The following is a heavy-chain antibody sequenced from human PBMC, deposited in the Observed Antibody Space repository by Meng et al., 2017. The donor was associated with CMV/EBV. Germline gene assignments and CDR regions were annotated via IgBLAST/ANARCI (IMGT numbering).Heavy chain of an antibody. V-gene: IGHV3-9*01. CDR2: ISWNSGSI. CDR1: GFTFDDYA. CDR3: ARDKSRRDGYNYGY. J-gene: IGHJ4*02. D-gene: IGHD5-24*01. Sequence: SLKISCAASGFTFDDYAMHWVRQAPGKGLEWVSGISWNSGSIGYADSVKGRFTISRDNSKNTLYLQMNSLRAEDTAVYYCARDKSRRDGYNYGYWGQGTLVTVSS.